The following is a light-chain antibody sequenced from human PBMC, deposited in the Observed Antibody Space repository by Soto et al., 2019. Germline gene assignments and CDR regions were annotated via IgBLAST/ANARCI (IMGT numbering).Light chain of an antibody. CDR1: QGISSW. V-gene: IGKV1-12*01. CDR3: QQTTSFPIT. CDR2: AAS. Sequence: DIQMTQSPSFVSASVGDRVTITCRASQGISSWLAWYQHRPGRAPKLLIHAASNLESGVPSRFSGSGSGTNFTLTISSLQPEDFATYYCQQTTSFPITFGGGTKVEIK. J-gene: IGKJ4*01.